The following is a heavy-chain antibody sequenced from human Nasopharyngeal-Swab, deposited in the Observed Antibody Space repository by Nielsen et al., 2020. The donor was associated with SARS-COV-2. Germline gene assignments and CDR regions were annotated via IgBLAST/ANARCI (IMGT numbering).Heavy chain of an antibody. Sequence: ASVKVSCKVSGYTLTELSMHWVRQAPGKGLEWMGGFDPEDGETIYAQKFQGRVTMTKDTSTDTAYMELSSLRSEDTAVYYCATLSYGGNSPHVIWGQGTLVTVSS. V-gene: IGHV1-24*01. D-gene: IGHD4-23*01. CDR1: GYTLTELS. CDR2: FDPEDGET. J-gene: IGHJ4*02. CDR3: ATLSYGGNSPHVI.